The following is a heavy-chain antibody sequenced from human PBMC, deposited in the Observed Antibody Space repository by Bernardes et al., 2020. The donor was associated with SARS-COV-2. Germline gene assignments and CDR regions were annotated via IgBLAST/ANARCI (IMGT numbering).Heavy chain of an antibody. V-gene: IGHV3-7*01. CDR3: AKDEASGSYYPYFDY. CDR2: IKGDGSEK. D-gene: IGHD3-10*01. J-gene: IGHJ4*02. CDR1: GFAFSNYW. Sequence: GGSLRLSCAASGFAFSNYWMTWVRQPPGKGLEWVANIKGDGSEKYYVDSVKGRFTISRDNAKNSLYLQMNSLRAEDTALYYCAKDEASGSYYPYFDYWGQGTLVTVSS.